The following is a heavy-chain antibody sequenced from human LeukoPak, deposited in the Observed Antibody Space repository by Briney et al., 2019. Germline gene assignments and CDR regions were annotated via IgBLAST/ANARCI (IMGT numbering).Heavy chain of an antibody. V-gene: IGHV3-48*03. D-gene: IGHD3-22*01. J-gene: IGHJ4*02. CDR2: ISSSGSTI. Sequence: PGGSLRLSCVASGFTFSSYGMNWVRQAPGKGLEWVSYISSSGSTIYYADSVKGRFTISRDNAKNSLYLQMNSLRAEDTAVYYCARDNYDSSGYYFDWGQGTLVTVSS. CDR1: GFTFSSYG. CDR3: ARDNYDSSGYYFD.